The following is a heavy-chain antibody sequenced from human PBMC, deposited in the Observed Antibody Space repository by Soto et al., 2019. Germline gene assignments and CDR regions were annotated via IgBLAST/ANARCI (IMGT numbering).Heavy chain of an antibody. V-gene: IGHV4-61*01. CDR2: NYYSGST. Sequence: QVQLQESGPGLVKPSETLSLTCTVSGGSVSSGSYYWSWIRQPPGKGLEWIGYNYYSGSTNHNPNPKSRVTIQVDTSEHLFSLKLSSVTAADTAVYYCARGIEGWYQGGYYYVMDVWGQGTPVTVSS. CDR3: ARGIEGWYQGGYYYVMDV. D-gene: IGHD6-19*01. CDR1: GGSVSSGSYY. J-gene: IGHJ6*02.